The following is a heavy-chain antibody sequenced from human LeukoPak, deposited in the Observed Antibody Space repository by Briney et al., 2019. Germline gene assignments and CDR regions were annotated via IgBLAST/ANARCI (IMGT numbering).Heavy chain of an antibody. J-gene: IGHJ4*02. CDR3: TTGMGATLRY. CDR1: GFTVSSNY. D-gene: IGHD1-26*01. V-gene: IGHV3-15*01. Sequence: GGSLRLSCAASGFTVSSNYMSWVRQAPGKGLEWVGRIKSKTDGGTTDYAAPVKGRFTISRDDSKNTLYLQMNSLKTEDTAVYYCTTGMGATLRYWGQGTLVTVSS. CDR2: IKSKTDGGTT.